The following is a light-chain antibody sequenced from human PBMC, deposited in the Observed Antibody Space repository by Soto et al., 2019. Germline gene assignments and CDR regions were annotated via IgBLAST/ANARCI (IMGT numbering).Light chain of an antibody. V-gene: IGLV6-57*02. Sequence: NFMLTQPHSVSESPGKTVTISCTGSSGSIASNYVQWYQQRPGSAPTTVIYEDNQRPSGVPDRFSGSIDSSSNSASLTISGLKTEDEADYYGQSYDSSKVVFGGGTKLTVL. CDR3: QSYDSSKVV. J-gene: IGLJ2*01. CDR1: SGSIASNY. CDR2: EDN.